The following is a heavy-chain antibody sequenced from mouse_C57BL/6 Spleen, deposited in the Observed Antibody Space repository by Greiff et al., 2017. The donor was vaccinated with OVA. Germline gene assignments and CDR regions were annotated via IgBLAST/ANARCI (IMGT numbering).Heavy chain of an antibody. J-gene: IGHJ4*01. Sequence: EVQLQQSGPELVKPGASVKISCKASGYTFTDYYMNWVKQSHGKSLEWIGDINPNNGGTSYNQKFKGKATLTVDKSSSTAYMELRSLTSEDSAVYYCASLTIEYYYAMDYWVQGTSVTVSS. CDR1: GYTFTDYY. V-gene: IGHV1-26*01. CDR3: ASLTIEYYYAMDY. CDR2: INPNNGGT. D-gene: IGHD2-12*01.